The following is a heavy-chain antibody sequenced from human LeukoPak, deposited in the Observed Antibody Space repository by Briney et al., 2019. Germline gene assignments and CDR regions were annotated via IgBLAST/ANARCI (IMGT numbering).Heavy chain of an antibody. D-gene: IGHD4-17*01. CDR3: ARDRVARNDYGDPENWFDP. Sequence: ASVKVSCKASGGTFSSYAISWVRQAPGQGLEWMGRIIPIFGTANYAQKFQGRVTITTDESTSTAYMELSSLRSEDTAVYYCARDRVARNDYGDPENWFDPWGQGTLVTVSS. CDR1: GGTFSSYA. CDR2: IIPIFGTA. V-gene: IGHV1-69*05. J-gene: IGHJ5*02.